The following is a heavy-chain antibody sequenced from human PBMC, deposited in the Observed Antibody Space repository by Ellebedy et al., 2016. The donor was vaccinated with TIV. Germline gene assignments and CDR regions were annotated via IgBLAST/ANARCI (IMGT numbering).Heavy chain of an antibody. Sequence: GGSLRLSCAASGFDVSSYFMSWVRLAPGKGLEWVSIVYKDGGTNYTDSVMGRFTISRDNAKNTVYLQIDRLRAEDTAVYYCARESFRYFDWDYWGQGTLVTVSS. CDR3: ARESFRYFDWDY. V-gene: IGHV3-66*01. CDR2: VYKDGGT. D-gene: IGHD3-9*01. J-gene: IGHJ4*02. CDR1: GFDVSSYF.